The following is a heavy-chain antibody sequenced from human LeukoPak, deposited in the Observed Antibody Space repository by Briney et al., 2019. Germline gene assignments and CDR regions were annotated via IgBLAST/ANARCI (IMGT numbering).Heavy chain of an antibody. D-gene: IGHD6-13*01. CDR2: VFHSGSA. CDR1: GGSISSSSYY. V-gene: IGHV4-39*01. Sequence: SETLSLTCTVSGGSISSSSYYWGWIRQPPGKGLEWIGSVFHSGSAYYNPSLKSRVTISVDTSKNQLSLKLSSVTAADAAVYYCARCSSSWRFDYWGEGTLVTVSS. CDR3: ARCSSSWRFDY. J-gene: IGHJ4*02.